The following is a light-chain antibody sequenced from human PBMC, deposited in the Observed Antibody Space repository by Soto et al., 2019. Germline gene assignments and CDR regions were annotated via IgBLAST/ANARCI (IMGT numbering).Light chain of an antibody. Sequence: EIVMTQSPATLSVSPGERTTLSCRASQSVSSNLAWYQQKPGQAPSLPIYGASTRATGIPARFSGSGSGTEFTLTISSLQSEDFSVYDCQQYNNWPPITFGQGTRLEMK. V-gene: IGKV3-15*01. CDR2: GAS. CDR3: QQYNNWPPIT. J-gene: IGKJ5*01. CDR1: QSVSSN.